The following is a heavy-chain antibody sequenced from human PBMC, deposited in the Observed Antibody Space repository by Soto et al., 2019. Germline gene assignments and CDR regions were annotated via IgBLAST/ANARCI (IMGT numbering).Heavy chain of an antibody. V-gene: IGHV4-31*03. Sequence: LSLTCTVSGGSISSGGYYWSWIRQHPGKGLEWIGYIYYSGSTYYNPSLKSRVTISVDTSKNQFSLKLSSATAADTAVYYCAKAVNYYGSGSYYGLGAFDIWGQGTMVTV. CDR3: AKAVNYYGSGSYYGLGAFDI. CDR2: IYYSGST. J-gene: IGHJ3*02. D-gene: IGHD3-10*01. CDR1: GGSISSGGYY.